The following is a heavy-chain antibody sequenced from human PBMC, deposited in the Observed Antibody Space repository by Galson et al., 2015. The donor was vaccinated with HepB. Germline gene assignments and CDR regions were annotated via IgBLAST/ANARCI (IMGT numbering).Heavy chain of an antibody. CDR3: ARGRYSSSWYDY. V-gene: IGHV3-7*03. D-gene: IGHD6-13*01. Sequence: SLRLSCAASGFTFSSYWMSWVRQAPGKGLEWVANIKPDGSEKYYVDSVKGRFTISRGNAKNSLYLQLSSLRAEDTAVYYCARGRYSSSWYDYWGQGTLVTVSS. CDR2: IKPDGSEK. J-gene: IGHJ4*02. CDR1: GFTFSSYW.